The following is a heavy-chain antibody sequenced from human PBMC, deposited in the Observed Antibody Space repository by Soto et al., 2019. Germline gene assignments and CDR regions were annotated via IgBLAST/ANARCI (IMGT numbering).Heavy chain of an antibody. CDR2: INHSGST. Sequence: SETLSLTCAVYGGSFSGYYWSWIRQPPGKGLEWIGEINHSGSTNYNPALKSRVTISVGTSKNQSSLKLSSVTAADRAVYYCARVFYYYYYMNLWGKGTTVNVSS. V-gene: IGHV4-34*01. CDR1: GGSFSGYY. J-gene: IGHJ6*03. CDR3: ARVFYYYYYMNL.